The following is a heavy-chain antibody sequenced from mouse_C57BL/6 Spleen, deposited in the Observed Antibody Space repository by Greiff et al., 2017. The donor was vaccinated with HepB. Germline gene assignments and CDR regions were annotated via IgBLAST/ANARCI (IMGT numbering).Heavy chain of an antibody. CDR2: ISSGGSYT. V-gene: IGHV5-6*02. D-gene: IGHD2-1*01. CDR1: GFTFSSYG. CDR3: SRGDYGNPYYAIDY. Sequence: EVKLVESGGDLVKPGGSLKLSCAASGFTFSSYGMSWVRQTPDKRLEWVATISSGGSYTYYPDSVKGRFTISRDNAKNTLYLQMSSLKSEDTAMYYCSRGDYGNPYYAIDYWGQGTSVTFSS. J-gene: IGHJ4*01.